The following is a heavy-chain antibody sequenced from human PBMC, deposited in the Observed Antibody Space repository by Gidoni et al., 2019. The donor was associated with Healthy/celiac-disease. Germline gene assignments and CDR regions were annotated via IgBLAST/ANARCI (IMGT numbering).Heavy chain of an antibody. V-gene: IGHV3-23*01. CDR2: ISGSGGST. CDR1: GFTFSSYA. J-gene: IGHJ4*02. D-gene: IGHD3-22*01. CDR3: AKGKDYYDSSGYHTYFDY. Sequence: AASGFTFSSYAMSWVRQAPGKGLEWVSAISGSGGSTYYADSVKGRFTISRDNSKNTLYLQMNSLRAEDTAVYYCAKGKDYYDSSGYHTYFDYWGQGTLVTVSS.